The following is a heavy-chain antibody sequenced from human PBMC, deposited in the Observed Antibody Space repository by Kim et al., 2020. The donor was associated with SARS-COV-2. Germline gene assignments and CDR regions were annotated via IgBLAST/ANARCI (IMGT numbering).Heavy chain of an antibody. CDR3: ARGVAAMVSDFYYYYGMDV. CDR1: GGSFSGYY. D-gene: IGHD5-18*01. Sequence: SETLSLTCAVYGGSFSGYYWSWIRQPPGKGLEWIGEINHSGSTNYNPSLKSRVTISVDTSKNQFSLKLSSVTAADTAVYYCARGVAAMVSDFYYYYGMDVWGQGTTVTVSS. V-gene: IGHV4-34*01. CDR2: INHSGST. J-gene: IGHJ6*02.